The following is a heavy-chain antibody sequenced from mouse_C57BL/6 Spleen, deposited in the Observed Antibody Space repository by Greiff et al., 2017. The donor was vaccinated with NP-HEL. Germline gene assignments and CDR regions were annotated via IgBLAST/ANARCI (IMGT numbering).Heavy chain of an antibody. V-gene: IGHV1-9*01. Sequence: QVQLQQSGAELMKPGASVKLSCKATGYTFTGYWIEWVKQRPGHGLEWIGEILPGSGSTNYNEKFKGKATFTADTSSNTAYMQLSSLTTEDSAIDYCARGNYYGSRLYAMDYWGQGTSVTVSS. J-gene: IGHJ4*01. D-gene: IGHD1-1*01. CDR1: GYTFTGYW. CDR3: ARGNYYGSRLYAMDY. CDR2: ILPGSGST.